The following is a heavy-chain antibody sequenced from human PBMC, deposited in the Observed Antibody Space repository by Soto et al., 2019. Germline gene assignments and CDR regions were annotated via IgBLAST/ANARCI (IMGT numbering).Heavy chain of an antibody. V-gene: IGHV4-59*08. Sequence: NPSETLSLTCTVSGGSISSYYWSWIRQPPGKGLEWIGYIYYSGSTNYNPSLKSRVTISVDTSKNQFSLKLSSVTAADTAVYYCARGVVVAATIGYYYYMDVWGKGTTVTVSS. CDR1: GGSISSYY. D-gene: IGHD2-15*01. CDR3: ARGVVVAATIGYYYYMDV. J-gene: IGHJ6*03. CDR2: IYYSGST.